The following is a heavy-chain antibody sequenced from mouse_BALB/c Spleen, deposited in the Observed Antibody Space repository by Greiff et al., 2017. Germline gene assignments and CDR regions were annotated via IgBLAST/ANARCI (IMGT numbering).Heavy chain of an antibody. Sequence: QVQLKESGPGLVAPSQSLSITCTASGFSLTSYGVHWVRQPPGKGLEWLGVIWAGGSTNYNSALMSRLGISKDNSKSHDFLKMNSLQTDDTAMYDCAREASTVVAEYFDVWGAGTTVTVSS. J-gene: IGHJ1*01. D-gene: IGHD1-1*01. CDR3: AREASTVVAEYFDV. CDR1: GFSLTSYG. CDR2: IWAGGST. V-gene: IGHV2-9*02.